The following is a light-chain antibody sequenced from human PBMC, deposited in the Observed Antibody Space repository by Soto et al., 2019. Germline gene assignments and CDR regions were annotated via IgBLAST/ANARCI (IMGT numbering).Light chain of an antibody. V-gene: IGKV1-33*01. J-gene: IGKJ3*01. CDR2: DVS. Sequence: DIQMTQSPSSLSAFVGERVTITCQASQDIGNYLNWFQHKPGQAPKLLIYDVSNLETGVPSRFSGSGSGTDFTLTISCLQSEDFATYYCQQYYSYPGTFGPGTKVDIK. CDR3: QQYYSYPGT. CDR1: QDIGNY.